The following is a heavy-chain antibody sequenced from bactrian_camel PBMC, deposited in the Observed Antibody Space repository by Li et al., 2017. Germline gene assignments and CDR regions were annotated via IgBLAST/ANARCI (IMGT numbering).Heavy chain of an antibody. V-gene: IGHV3S5*01. CDR2: IDSDGSEEEM. J-gene: IGHJ4*01. CDR1: GFTFSGYY. D-gene: IGHD5*01. Sequence: HVQLVESGGGLVQPGGSLRLSCAASGFTFSGYYMSWVRQAPGKGMEWIASIDSDGSEEEMYYADAMEGRFTISRDNTKNTVSLQMNSLKDDDTALYYCASDGVLVGFTDWGQGTQVTVS. CDR3: ASDGVLVGFTD.